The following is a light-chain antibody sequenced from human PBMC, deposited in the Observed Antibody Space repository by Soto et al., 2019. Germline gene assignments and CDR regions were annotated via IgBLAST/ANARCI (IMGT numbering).Light chain of an antibody. V-gene: IGKV3-11*01. CDR3: HQCRKWPTT. Sequence: IVLTQSPATLSLSPGERPTLSCRASQSVSSYLAWYQQKPGQAPRLLIYDASNRATGIPARFSGSGSGTDFTLTISSLEPEDFAVYYCHQCRKWPTTFGQGTRLEIK. CDR2: DAS. CDR1: QSVSSY. J-gene: IGKJ5*01.